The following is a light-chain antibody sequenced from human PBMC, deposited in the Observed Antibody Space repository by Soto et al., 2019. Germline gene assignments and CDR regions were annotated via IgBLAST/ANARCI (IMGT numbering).Light chain of an antibody. J-gene: IGLJ2*01. Sequence: QSVLTQPPSVSGAPGQRVTMSCTGSSSNIGADYDVHWYQQFPGTAPKLLIYTNNNRPSGVPERFSGSKSGTSASLAITGLQAEDEADYYCQSYDSTLSAVVFGGGTKLTVL. CDR2: TNN. V-gene: IGLV1-40*01. CDR3: QSYDSTLSAVV. CDR1: SSNIGADYD.